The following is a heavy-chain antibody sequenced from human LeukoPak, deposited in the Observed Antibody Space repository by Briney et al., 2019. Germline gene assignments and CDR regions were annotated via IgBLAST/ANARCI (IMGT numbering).Heavy chain of an antibody. CDR1: GFTFSSYD. D-gene: IGHD3-10*01. V-gene: IGHV3-48*03. CDR3: AKEGTPQVSTWYDL. CDR2: ISYSGSSI. Sequence: GGSLRLSCAASGFTFSSYDMNWVRQAPGKGLEWVSYISYSGSSIYYVDSVKGRFTISRDNAKNSLYLQMNSLRAEDTAVYYCAKEGTPQVSTWYDLWGQGTQVIVSS. J-gene: IGHJ5*02.